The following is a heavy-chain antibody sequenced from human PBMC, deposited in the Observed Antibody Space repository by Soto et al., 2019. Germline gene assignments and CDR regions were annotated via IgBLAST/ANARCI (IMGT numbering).Heavy chain of an antibody. D-gene: IGHD5-18*01. CDR1: GGSISSYY. J-gene: IGHJ4*02. V-gene: IGHV4-59*12. CDR3: ARASGPGYGIPDH. Sequence: PSETLSLTCTVSGGSISSYYWSWIRQPPGKGLEWIGYIYYSGSTNYNPSLESRVTISVDTSENQFSLKLNSMTAADTAVYYCARASGPGYGIPDHWGQGTLVTVSS. CDR2: IYYSGST.